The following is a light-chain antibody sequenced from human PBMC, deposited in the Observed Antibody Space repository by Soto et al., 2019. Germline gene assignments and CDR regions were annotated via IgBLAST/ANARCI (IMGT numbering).Light chain of an antibody. CDR3: QPSYSTTWT. V-gene: IGKV1-39*01. CDR1: QGISNY. CDR2: AAS. Sequence: DIQMTQSPSSMSASVGDRVTITCRASQGISNYLNCYQQKPGKAPTLLIYAASSLQSGVPSRFSGSGSETDFTLTISSLQPEDFATYSCQPSYSTTWTFGQGTKVEIQ. J-gene: IGKJ1*01.